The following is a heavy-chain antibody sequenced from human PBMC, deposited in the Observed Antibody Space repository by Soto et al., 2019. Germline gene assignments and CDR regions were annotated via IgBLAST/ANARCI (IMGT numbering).Heavy chain of an antibody. CDR2: INAGNGNT. Sequence: GASVKVSCKASGYTFTSYAMHWVRQAPGQRLEWMGWINAGNGNTKYSQKFQGRVTITRDTSASTAYMELSSLRSEDTAVYYCARDRDEGGYGWFDPWGQGTLVTVSS. D-gene: IGHD5-12*01. CDR1: GYTFTSYA. V-gene: IGHV1-3*01. J-gene: IGHJ5*02. CDR3: ARDRDEGGYGWFDP.